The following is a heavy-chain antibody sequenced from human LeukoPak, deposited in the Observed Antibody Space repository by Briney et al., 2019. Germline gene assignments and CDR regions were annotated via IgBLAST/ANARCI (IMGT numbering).Heavy chain of an antibody. V-gene: IGHV3-48*03. Sequence: GGSLRLSCAASGFTFSSYEMNWVRQAPGKGLEWVSYISSSGSTIYYADSVKGRFTISRDNAKNSLYLQMTSLGAEDTAVYYCAELGITMIGGVWGKGTTVTISS. CDR2: ISSSGSTI. CDR3: AELGITMIGGV. J-gene: IGHJ6*04. CDR1: GFTFSSYE. D-gene: IGHD3-10*02.